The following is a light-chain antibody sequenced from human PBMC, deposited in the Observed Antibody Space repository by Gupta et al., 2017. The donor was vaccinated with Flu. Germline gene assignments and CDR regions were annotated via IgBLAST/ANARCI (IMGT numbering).Light chain of an antibody. J-gene: IGKJ4*01. V-gene: IGKV1-39*01. Sequence: DIQMTQSPSSLSASVGDRITITCRASQNINNYLNWYQQRPGKAPKLLISAASSLQSGVPSRFSGSGSGTDFTLTINSRQPEDFATYYWQQSHLPPTFGGGTKVEIK. CDR3: QQSHLPPT. CDR1: QNINNY. CDR2: AAS.